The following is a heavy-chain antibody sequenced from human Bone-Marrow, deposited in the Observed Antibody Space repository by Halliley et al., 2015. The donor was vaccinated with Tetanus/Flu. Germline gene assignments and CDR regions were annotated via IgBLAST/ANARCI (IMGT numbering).Heavy chain of an antibody. CDR3: ARDPTNDN. V-gene: IGHV3-7*03. CDR1: GFTFSRYW. Sequence: QLVQSGGGLVQPGGSLRLSCAASGFTFSRYWMTWVRQAPGKGLEWVANIKKDGTEKYYVDSVKGRFTISRDNANNTPYLHMSSLRAEDTAIYYCARDPTNDNWGQGTLVTVSS. CDR2: IKKDGTEK. J-gene: IGHJ4*02.